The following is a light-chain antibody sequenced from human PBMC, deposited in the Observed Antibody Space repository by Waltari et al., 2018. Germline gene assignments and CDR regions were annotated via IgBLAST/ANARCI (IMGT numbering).Light chain of an antibody. CDR1: KLGDKY. CDR3: QAWDTSTYV. CDR2: QDT. J-gene: IGLJ1*01. Sequence: SYDLTQPPSVSVSPGQTASITCSGDKLGDKYVCWYQQKPGLSPVLVSYQDTKRPAGIPERFSGSISENPATLTISGTQAVDEADYYCQAWDTSTYVFGSGTRVTVL. V-gene: IGLV3-1*01.